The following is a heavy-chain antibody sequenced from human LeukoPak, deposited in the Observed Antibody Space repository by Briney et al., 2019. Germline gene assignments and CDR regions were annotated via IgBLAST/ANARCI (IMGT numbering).Heavy chain of an antibody. V-gene: IGHV3-53*01. CDR3: ARGPGIAVAGMDY. CDR2: IYRGVGT. Sequence: HGGHLRLSGAAPGFPVSSTYMSWVRQPPGKGLEWVSVIYRGVGTFYADPAKGRFTISRDNSKNTLYLQMNNLRAEDTAVYYCARGPGIAVAGMDYWGQGTLVTVSS. D-gene: IGHD6-19*01. CDR1: GFPVSSTY. J-gene: IGHJ4*02.